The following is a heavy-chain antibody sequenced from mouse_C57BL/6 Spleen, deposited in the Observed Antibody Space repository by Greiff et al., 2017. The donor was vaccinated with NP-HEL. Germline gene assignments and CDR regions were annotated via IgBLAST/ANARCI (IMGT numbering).Heavy chain of an antibody. D-gene: IGHD1-1*01. CDR3: ARHYGSSYGYFDV. Sequence: QVQLQQPGAELVRPGSSVKLSCKASGYTFTSYWMHWVKQRPIQGLEWIGNIDPSDSETHYNQKFKDKATLTVDKSSSTAYMQRSSLTSEDSAVYYCARHYGSSYGYFDVWGTGTTVTVSS. V-gene: IGHV1-52*01. CDR1: GYTFTSYW. CDR2: IDPSDSET. J-gene: IGHJ1*03.